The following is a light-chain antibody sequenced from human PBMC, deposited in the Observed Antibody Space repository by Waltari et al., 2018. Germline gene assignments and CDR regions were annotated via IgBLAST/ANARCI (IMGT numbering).Light chain of an antibody. CDR3: QHYVRLPAT. CDR1: QSVSRT. J-gene: IGKJ1*01. CDR2: GSS. Sequence: EIVLTQSPGTLSLSPGDRATLSCRASQSVSRTLAWYQQKPGQAPRLLIYGSSTRATGIXDRFSGGGSGTXFSLTISRLEPEXXXVYYCQHYVRLPATFGQGTKVEIK. V-gene: IGKV3-20*01.